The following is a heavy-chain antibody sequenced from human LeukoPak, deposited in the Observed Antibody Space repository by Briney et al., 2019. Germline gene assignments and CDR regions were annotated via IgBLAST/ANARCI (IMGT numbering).Heavy chain of an antibody. J-gene: IGHJ4*02. CDR3: ARGPVMITFGGVIVNPYFDY. CDR1: GGSFSGYY. D-gene: IGHD3-16*02. CDR2: INHSGST. Sequence: SETLSLTCAVYGGSFSGYYWSWIRQPPGKGLEWIGEINHSGSTNYNPSLKSRVTISVDTSKNQFSLKLSSVTAADTAVYYCARGPVMITFGGVIVNPYFDYWGQGTLVTVSS. V-gene: IGHV4-34*01.